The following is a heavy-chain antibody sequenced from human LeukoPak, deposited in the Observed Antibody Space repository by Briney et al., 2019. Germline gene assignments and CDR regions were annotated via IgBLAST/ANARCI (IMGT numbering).Heavy chain of an antibody. CDR1: GYTFTGYY. J-gene: IGHJ4*02. CDR2: INPNSGGT. D-gene: IGHD6-6*01. Sequence: ASVKVSCKASGYTFTGYYMHWMRQAPGQGLEWMGRINPNSGGTNYAQKFQGRVAMTRDTSISTAYMELSRLRSDDPAVYYCARDYSSSYYFDYWGQGTLVTVSS. CDR3: ARDYSSSYYFDY. V-gene: IGHV1-2*06.